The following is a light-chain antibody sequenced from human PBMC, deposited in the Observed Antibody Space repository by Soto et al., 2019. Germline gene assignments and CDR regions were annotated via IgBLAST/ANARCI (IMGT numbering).Light chain of an antibody. CDR2: TTS. CDR3: QQSFGTTWT. V-gene: IGKV1-39*01. CDR1: QTIAIY. J-gene: IGKJ1*01. Sequence: DIQMTQSPSSLSASLGDRVTITCRASQTIAIYVNWFQHKPGKAPKPLIYTTSSLQSGVPPRFSGSGSETDFTLTISRLQPEDSATYYCQQSFGTTWTFGRGTKVDIK.